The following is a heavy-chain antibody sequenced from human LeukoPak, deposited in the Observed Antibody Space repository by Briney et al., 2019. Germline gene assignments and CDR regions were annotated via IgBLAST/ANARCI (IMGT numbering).Heavy chain of an antibody. J-gene: IGHJ4*02. CDR3: VRGLVGTTDY. CDR2: INIDGSVT. V-gene: IGHV3-74*01. Sequence: GGSLRLSCAASGFTFSYSWMHWVRQAPGKGLVWVSRINIDGSVTTYADSVKGRFTISRHNAKNTLFLQMNSLRVEDAALYYCVRGLVGTTDYWGQGTLVTVSS. CDR1: GFTFSYSW. D-gene: IGHD1-26*01.